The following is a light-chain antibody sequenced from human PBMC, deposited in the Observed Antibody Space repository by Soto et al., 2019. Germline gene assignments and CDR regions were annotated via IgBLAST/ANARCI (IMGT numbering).Light chain of an antibody. Sequence: EVVLTQSPATLSLSKGERATLSCRASQSVSSYLAWYQQKPGQAPRLLIYDASNRATGIPARFSGSGSGTDFTLTISSPEPEDFAVYYCQQRSNWPLTFGGGTKV. CDR3: QQRSNWPLT. CDR2: DAS. J-gene: IGKJ4*01. V-gene: IGKV3-11*01. CDR1: QSVSSY.